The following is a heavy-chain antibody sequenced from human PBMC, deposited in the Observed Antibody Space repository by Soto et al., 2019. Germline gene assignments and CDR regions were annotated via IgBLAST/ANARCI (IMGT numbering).Heavy chain of an antibody. CDR3: GRHTXYNSRGPIDF. CDR2: INHSGNT. V-gene: IGHV4-34*01. J-gene: IGHJ4*02. D-gene: IGHD3-22*01. Sequence: ETLSLTCAVYGGSFSGYYWSWIRQPPGKGLEWIREINHSGNTNYNPSLKSRVTISVGTSKNQFSLKLSSVTAADTAVYYCGRHTXYNSRGPIDFWGQGFVVTVSS. CDR1: GGSFSGYY.